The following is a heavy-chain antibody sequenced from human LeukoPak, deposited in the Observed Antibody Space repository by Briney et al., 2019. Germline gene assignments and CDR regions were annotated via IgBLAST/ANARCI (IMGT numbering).Heavy chain of an antibody. CDR2: IKQDGSEK. J-gene: IGHJ4*02. Sequence: GGSLRLSCAASGFTFSSYWMSWVRQASGKGLEWVANIKQDGSEKYYVDSVKGRFTISRDNAKNSLYLQMNSLRAEDTAVYYCAREAQSLWFGESSFDYWGQGTLVTVSS. CDR1: GFTFSSYW. D-gene: IGHD3-10*01. V-gene: IGHV3-7*01. CDR3: AREAQSLWFGESSFDY.